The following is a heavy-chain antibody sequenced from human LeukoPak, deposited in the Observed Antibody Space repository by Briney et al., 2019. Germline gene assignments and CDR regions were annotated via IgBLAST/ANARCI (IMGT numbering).Heavy chain of an antibody. CDR2: IRYDGSNK. J-gene: IGHJ4*02. CDR3: AKDTTSGWFHYFDY. D-gene: IGHD6-19*01. Sequence: PGGSLRLSCAASGFTFSSYGMHWVRQAPGKGLEWVAFIRYDGSNKYYADSVKGRFTISRDNSKNTLYLQMNSLRAEDTAVYYCAKDTTSGWFHYFDYWGQGTLVTVSS. CDR1: GFTFSSYG. V-gene: IGHV3-30*02.